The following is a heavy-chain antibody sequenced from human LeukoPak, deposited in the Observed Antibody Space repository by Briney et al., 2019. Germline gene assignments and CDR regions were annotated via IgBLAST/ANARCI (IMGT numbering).Heavy chain of an antibody. D-gene: IGHD1-26*01. Sequence: ASVKVSCKVSGYTLTELSMHWVRQAPGKGLEWMGGFDPEDGETIYAQKFQGGVTMTEDTSTDTAYMELSSLRSEDTAVYYCATLLGAPSYFDYWGQGTLVTVSS. CDR1: GYTLTELS. V-gene: IGHV1-24*01. CDR3: ATLLGAPSYFDY. J-gene: IGHJ4*02. CDR2: FDPEDGET.